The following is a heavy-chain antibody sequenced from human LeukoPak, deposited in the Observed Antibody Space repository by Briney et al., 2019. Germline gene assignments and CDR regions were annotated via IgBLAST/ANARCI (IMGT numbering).Heavy chain of an antibody. D-gene: IGHD2-2*01. CDR2: IYYSGST. J-gene: IGHJ3*02. V-gene: IGHV4-39*07. CDR1: GGSISSSRYC. CDR3: ARDRRKLGYCSSTSCPGIAFDI. Sequence: PSETLSLTCTVSGGSISSSRYCWGWIRQPPGKGLEWIGTIYYSGSTYYNPSLKSRVTISVDTSKNQFSLKLSSVTAADTAVYYCARDRRKLGYCSSTSCPGIAFDIWGQGTMVTVSS.